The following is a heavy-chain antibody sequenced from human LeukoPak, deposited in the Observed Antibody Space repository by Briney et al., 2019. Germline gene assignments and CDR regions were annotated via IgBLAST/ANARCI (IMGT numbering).Heavy chain of an antibody. J-gene: IGHJ5*02. D-gene: IGHD6-19*01. CDR2: IIPMFGTA. Sequence: SVKVSCKASRGTFSSYAISWVRQAPGQGLEWMGGIIPMFGTANYAQKFQGRVTITADESTSTAYMELSSLRSEDTAVYYCARDFPSYSSGWFDPWGQGTLVTVSS. CDR1: RGTFSSYA. CDR3: ARDFPSYSSGWFDP. V-gene: IGHV1-69*13.